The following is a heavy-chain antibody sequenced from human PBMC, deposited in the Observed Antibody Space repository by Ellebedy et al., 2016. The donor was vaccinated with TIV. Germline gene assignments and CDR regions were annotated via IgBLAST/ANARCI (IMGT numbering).Heavy chain of an antibody. CDR2: INTGNGNT. V-gene: IGHV1-3*04. CDR3: ATREWQDPMDV. CDR1: GHSFTAYG. D-gene: IGHD3-3*01. J-gene: IGHJ6*02. Sequence: ASVKVSXXASGHSFTAYGIHWVRQAPRQSLEWLGWINTGNGNTKYSQKFQGRVTITTDTSASTASMELSSLMSEDTAVYYCATREWQDPMDVWGQGTTVTVSS.